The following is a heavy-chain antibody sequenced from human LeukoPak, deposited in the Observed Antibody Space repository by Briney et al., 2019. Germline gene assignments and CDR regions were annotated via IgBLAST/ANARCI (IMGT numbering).Heavy chain of an antibody. J-gene: IGHJ4*02. CDR3: ARGGIRGVLMEY. CDR2: IWYDGSDK. V-gene: IGHV3-33*01. Sequence: GRSLILSCVASGFTFSTYAMHWVRQAPGKGLEWVAIIWYDGSDKYYAESVKGRFTISRDNAKNSLFLQMSSLRADDTAVYYCARGGIRGVLMEYWGQGTLVTVSS. D-gene: IGHD3-10*01. CDR1: GFTFSTYA.